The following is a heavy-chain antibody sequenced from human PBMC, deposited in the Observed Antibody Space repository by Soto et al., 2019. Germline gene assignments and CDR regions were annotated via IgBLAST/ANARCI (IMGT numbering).Heavy chain of an antibody. V-gene: IGHV4-31*03. CDR3: ARAGVRGVIITSFDY. CDR2: IYYSGST. J-gene: IGHJ4*02. D-gene: IGHD3-10*01. Sequence: QVQLQESGPGLVKPSQTLSLTCTVSGGSISSGGYYWSWIRQHPGKGLEWIGYIYYSGSTYYNPSLKSRVTISVDTSKNQVSLKLSSVTAADTAVYYCARAGVRGVIITSFDYWGQGTLVTVSS. CDR1: GGSISSGGYY.